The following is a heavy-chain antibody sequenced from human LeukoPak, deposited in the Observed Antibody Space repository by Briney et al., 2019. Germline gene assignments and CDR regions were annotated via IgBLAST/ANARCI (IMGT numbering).Heavy chain of an antibody. Sequence: GASVKLSCKASGYTFTIYGISWVRQGPGQGLEWMGWISAYNGNTNYAQTLQGRGTMTTDTTTSTAYMELRSLRSDDTAVYYCARGGTYGETGDAFDIWGQGTMVTVSS. CDR2: ISAYNGNT. CDR3: ARGGTYGETGDAFDI. D-gene: IGHD1-14*01. V-gene: IGHV1-18*01. CDR1: GYTFTIYG. J-gene: IGHJ3*02.